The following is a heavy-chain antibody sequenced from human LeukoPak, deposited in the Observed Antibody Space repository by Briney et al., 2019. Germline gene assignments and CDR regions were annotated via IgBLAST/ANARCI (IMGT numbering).Heavy chain of an antibody. V-gene: IGHV3-21*01. J-gene: IGHJ4*02. Sequence: GGSLRLSCAASGFTFSSYGMSWVRQAPGKGLEWVSSISRSSSYIYYADSVKGRFTISRDNAKNSLYLQMNSLRAEDTAVYYCARDHLGYDSSGYDYWGQGTLVTVSS. CDR1: GFTFSSYG. CDR3: ARDHLGYDSSGYDY. CDR2: ISRSSSYI. D-gene: IGHD3-22*01.